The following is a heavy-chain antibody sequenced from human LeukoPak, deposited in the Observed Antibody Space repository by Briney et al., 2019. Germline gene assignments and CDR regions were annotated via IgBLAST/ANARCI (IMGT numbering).Heavy chain of an antibody. J-gene: IGHJ4*02. CDR1: GGSVMSYY. Sequence: SETLSLTCSVSGGSVMSYYWSWIRQPPGKGLEWLGYIHSNGSTNFHPSLKSRLTISVDTSKNQISLKLTSVTVADTAVYYCARYGRGYTATIFDYFFDFWGQGALVTVSS. CDR3: ARYGRGYTATIFDYFFDF. V-gene: IGHV4-59*02. CDR2: IHSNGST. D-gene: IGHD3-9*01.